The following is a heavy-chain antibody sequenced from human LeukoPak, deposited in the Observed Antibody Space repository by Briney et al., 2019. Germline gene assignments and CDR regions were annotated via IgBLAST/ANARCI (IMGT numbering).Heavy chain of an antibody. J-gene: IGHJ5*02. CDR1: GGSISSSSYY. CDR2: IYTTGSA. V-gene: IGHV4-61*02. D-gene: IGHD1-7*01. Sequence: SETLSLTCTVSGGSISSSSYYWSWIRQPAGKGLEWIGRIYTTGSANYNPSLKSRVTMSVDTSKNQFSLQLNSVTAADTAVYYCARVSYLSRPNSGTAPGTTSFDPWGQGTLVTVSS. CDR3: ARVSYLSRPNSGTAPGTTSFDP.